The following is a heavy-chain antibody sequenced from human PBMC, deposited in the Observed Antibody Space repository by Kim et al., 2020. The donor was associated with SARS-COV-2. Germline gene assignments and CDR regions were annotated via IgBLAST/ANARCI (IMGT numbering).Heavy chain of an antibody. CDR2: SST. D-gene: IGHD1-7*01. V-gene: IGHV3-74*01. Sequence: SSTSYADSVKGRFTISRDNAKNTLYLQMNRLRAEDTAVYYCAGITGTSGYWGQGTLVTVSS. J-gene: IGHJ4*02. CDR3: AGITGTSGY.